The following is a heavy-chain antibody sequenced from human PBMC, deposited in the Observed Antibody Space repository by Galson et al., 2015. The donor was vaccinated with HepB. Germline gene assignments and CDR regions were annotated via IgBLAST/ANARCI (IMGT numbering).Heavy chain of an antibody. CDR1: GYTLTEIS. J-gene: IGHJ4*02. Sequence: SVKVSCKVSGYTLTEISMHWVRQAPGKGLEWMGGFDPEDVDTEPIYAQKLQGRVTMSEDTSTNTVYMDLSSLRSEDTAVYYCATAGRSGYDSIPFHYWGQGTLVTVSS. V-gene: IGHV1-24*01. D-gene: IGHD3-22*01. CDR2: FDPEDVDTEP. CDR3: ATAGRSGYDSIPFHY.